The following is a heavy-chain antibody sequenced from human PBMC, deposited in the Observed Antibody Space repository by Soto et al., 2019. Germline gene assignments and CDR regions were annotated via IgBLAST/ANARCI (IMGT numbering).Heavy chain of an antibody. J-gene: IGHJ5*02. Sequence: HVQLQESGPGLVKPSDTLSLTCAVSDSSVSSSYWWGWIRQPPGKGLEWVGYISYNGDTYSNPSLKRRVSMSVDTSKNHFSLKLDSVTAIDTATYYCARIVAPGTQGWFDPLGQGTLVTASS. CDR3: ARIVAPGTQGWFDP. D-gene: IGHD1-1*01. CDR2: ISYNGDT. CDR1: DSSVSSSYW. V-gene: IGHV4-28*01.